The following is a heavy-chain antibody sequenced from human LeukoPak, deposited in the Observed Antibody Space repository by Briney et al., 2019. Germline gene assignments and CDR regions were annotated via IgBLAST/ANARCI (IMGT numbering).Heavy chain of an antibody. CDR1: GFTFSSYS. Sequence: GGSLRLSCAASGFTFSSYSMNWVRQAPGKGLEWVSSISSSSSYIYYADSMKGRFTISRDNAKNSLYLQMNNLRDEDTAVYYCARESSIVYWGQGTLVTVSS. V-gene: IGHV3-21*01. J-gene: IGHJ4*02. CDR2: ISSSSSYI. CDR3: ARESSIVY.